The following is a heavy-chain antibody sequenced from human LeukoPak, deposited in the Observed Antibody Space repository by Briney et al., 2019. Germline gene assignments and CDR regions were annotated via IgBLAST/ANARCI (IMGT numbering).Heavy chain of an antibody. CDR3: ARQLWFGEFHFDY. J-gene: IGHJ4*02. CDR1: GYSISSGYY. V-gene: IGHV4-38-2*01. CDR2: MYHSGST. Sequence: SETLSLTCAVSGYSISSGYYWGWIRQPPGKGLEWIGSMYHSGSTYYSPSLKSRVIISVDTSKNQFSLKLNSVTAADTAVYYCARQLWFGEFHFDYWGQGTLVTVSS. D-gene: IGHD3-10*01.